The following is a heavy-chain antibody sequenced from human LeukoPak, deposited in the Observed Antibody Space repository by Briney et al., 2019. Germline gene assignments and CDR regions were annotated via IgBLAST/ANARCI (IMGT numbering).Heavy chain of an antibody. V-gene: IGHV3-7*01. J-gene: IGHJ4*02. CDR2: IKQDGRGT. CDR3: ARGGSKSASGSCPRND. CDR1: GFVLSTYW. D-gene: IGHD1-1*01. Sequence: PGGSLRLSCAASGFVLSTYWMSWVGQAPGQGLDWVANIKQDGRGTYSVDSVKGRFTISRYNAKNSWFLQMNRLRAEDTAVSFSARGGSKSASGSCPRNDRGQGTMVTVCS.